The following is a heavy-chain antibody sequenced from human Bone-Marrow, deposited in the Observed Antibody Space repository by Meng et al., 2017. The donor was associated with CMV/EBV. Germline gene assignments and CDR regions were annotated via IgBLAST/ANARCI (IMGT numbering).Heavy chain of an antibody. D-gene: IGHD6-19*01. V-gene: IGHV4-61*01. CDR2: IYYSGST. CDR3: AVAVAAHFDY. J-gene: IGHJ4*02. Sequence: TFSVSGCSVSSGSYYWSWIRQPPGKGLEWIGYIYYSGSTNYNPSLKSRVTISVDTSKNQFSLKLSSVTAADTAVYYCAVAVAAHFDYWGQGTLVTVSS. CDR1: GCSVSSGSYY.